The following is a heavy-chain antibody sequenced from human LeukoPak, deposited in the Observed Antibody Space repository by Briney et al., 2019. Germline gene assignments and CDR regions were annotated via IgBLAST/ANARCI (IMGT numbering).Heavy chain of an antibody. J-gene: IGHJ3*02. CDR2: IIPIFGTA. D-gene: IGHD3-10*01. CDR1: GGTFSSYA. CDR3: AASHRITMVRGVITGYAFDI. Sequence: GASVKVSCKASGGTFSSYAISWVRQAPGQGLEWMGGIIPIFGTANYAQKFQGRVTITADESTSTAYMELSSLRSEDTAVYYCAASHRITMVRGVITGYAFDIWGQGTMVTVSS. V-gene: IGHV1-69*13.